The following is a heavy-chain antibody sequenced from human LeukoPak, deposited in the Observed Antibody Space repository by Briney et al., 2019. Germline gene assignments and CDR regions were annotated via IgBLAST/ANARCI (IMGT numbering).Heavy chain of an antibody. V-gene: IGHV1-18*01. CDR3: ARATPQHLKRYDY. CDR2: INTHNGNT. CDR1: GYNFDKFG. D-gene: IGHD6-13*01. J-gene: IGHJ4*02. Sequence: GASVKVSCKASGYNFDKFGIAWVRQAPGQGLEWMGWINTHNGNTKYAQQYQGRVTMTTDTSTSTVYMELRSLRSDDTAVYFCARATPQHLKRYDYWGQGKQVTVSS.